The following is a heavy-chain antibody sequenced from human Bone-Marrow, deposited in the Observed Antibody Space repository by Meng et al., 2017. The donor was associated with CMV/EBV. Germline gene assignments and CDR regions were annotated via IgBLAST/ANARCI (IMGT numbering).Heavy chain of an antibody. Sequence: GEFLKISCAASGFIFSSYEMNWVRQAPGKGLEWVSYISSSGSTIYYADSVKGRFTISRDNAKNSLYLQMNSLRAEDTAVYYCARAESSSWSLLNYYYYGMEVWGQGTTVTVSS. D-gene: IGHD6-13*01. CDR3: ARAESSSWSLLNYYYYGMEV. CDR2: ISSSGSTI. CDR1: GFIFSSYE. J-gene: IGHJ6*02. V-gene: IGHV3-48*03.